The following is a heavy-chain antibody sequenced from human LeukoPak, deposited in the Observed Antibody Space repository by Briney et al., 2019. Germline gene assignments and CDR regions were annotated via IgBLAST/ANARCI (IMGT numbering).Heavy chain of an antibody. CDR2: IYHSGST. J-gene: IGHJ4*02. D-gene: IGHD1-26*01. Sequence: SETLSLTCTVSGYSISSGYYWGWIRQPPGKGLEWIGSIYHSGSTYYNPSLKSRVTISVDTSKNQSSLKLSSVTAADTAVYYCARDRKGATGYWGQGTLVTVSS. CDR1: GYSISSGYY. V-gene: IGHV4-38-2*02. CDR3: ARDRKGATGY.